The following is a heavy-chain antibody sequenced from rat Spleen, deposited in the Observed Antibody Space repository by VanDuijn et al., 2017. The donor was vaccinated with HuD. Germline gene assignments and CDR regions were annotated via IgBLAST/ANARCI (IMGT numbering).Heavy chain of an antibody. CDR1: GFTFNDYN. V-gene: IGHV5-7*01. Sequence: EVQLVESGGDLVQPGRSLKLSCEASGFTFNDYNMAWVRQAPEKGLEWVATITYDGSGTYYRDSVKGRFTISRDNAKRTLFLQMDSLRSEDTATYYCARPNYGYPFAYWGQGTLVTVSS. CDR2: ITYDGSGT. CDR3: ARPNYGYPFAY. J-gene: IGHJ3*01. D-gene: IGHD1-11*01.